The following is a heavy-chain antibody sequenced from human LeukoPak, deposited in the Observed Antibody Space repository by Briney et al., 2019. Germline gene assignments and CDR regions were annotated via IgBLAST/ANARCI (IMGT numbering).Heavy chain of an antibody. J-gene: IGHJ6*02. CDR3: ASAFTYYYDSSGLLYYGMDV. D-gene: IGHD3-22*01. Sequence: SQTLSLTCTVSGGSISSGGYYWSWIRQHPGKGLEWIVYIYYSGSTYYNPSLKSRVTISVDTSKNQFSLKLSSVPAADTAVYYCASAFTYYYDSSGLLYYGMDVWGQGTTVTVS. CDR1: GGSISSGGYY. V-gene: IGHV4-31*03. CDR2: IYYSGST.